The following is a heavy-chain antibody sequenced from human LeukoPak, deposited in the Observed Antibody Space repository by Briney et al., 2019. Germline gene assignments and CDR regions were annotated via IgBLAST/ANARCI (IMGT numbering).Heavy chain of an antibody. Sequence: PSETLSLTCAVYGGSFSGYYWSWIRQPPGKGLEWIGEINYSGSTNYNPSLKSRVTISVDTSKNQFSLKLSSVTAADTAVYYCATAPRRIAAAGNYFDYWGQGTLVTVSS. V-gene: IGHV4-34*01. CDR3: ATAPRRIAAAGNYFDY. CDR2: INYSGST. J-gene: IGHJ4*02. D-gene: IGHD6-13*01. CDR1: GGSFSGYY.